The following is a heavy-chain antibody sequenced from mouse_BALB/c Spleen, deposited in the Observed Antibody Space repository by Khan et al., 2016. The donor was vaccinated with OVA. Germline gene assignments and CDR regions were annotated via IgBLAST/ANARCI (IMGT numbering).Heavy chain of an antibody. D-gene: IGHD2-14*01. Sequence: EVELVESGPDLVKPGASVKISCKASGYSFPLYYMSWVKQSHGKSLEWIGRVNPNTDSINYNQGFKGKAILTVDKSSNTAYMEFRSLTSDDSAVYFCARGYDVFASCGQGTRVTVSA. CDR3: ARGYDVFAS. CDR1: GYSFPLYY. CDR2: VNPNTDSI. J-gene: IGHJ3*01. V-gene: IGHV1-26*01.